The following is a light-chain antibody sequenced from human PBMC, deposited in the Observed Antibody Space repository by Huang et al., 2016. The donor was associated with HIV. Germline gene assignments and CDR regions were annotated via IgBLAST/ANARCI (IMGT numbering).Light chain of an antibody. J-gene: IGKJ1*01. V-gene: IGKV1-NL1*01. CDR2: AAS. CDR1: QGSSNS. Sequence: DIQMTQSPSSRSASVGDRVTITCRASQGSSNSLAWYQQKPGKAPKLLLYAASTLESGVPSRFSGSGSGTDYTLTISNLQPEDSATFYCQQYYTIRAFGQGTKVEIK. CDR3: QQYYTIRA.